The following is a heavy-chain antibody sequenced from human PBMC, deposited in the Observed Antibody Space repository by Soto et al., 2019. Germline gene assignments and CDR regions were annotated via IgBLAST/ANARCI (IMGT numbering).Heavy chain of an antibody. V-gene: IGHV1-69*13. J-gene: IGHJ4*02. CDR3: ARPVEMATISRSYLFY. Sequence: ASVKVSCKASGGTFSNYAINWVRQAPGQGLEWMGGIIPIFGTANYAQKFQGRVTITADESTSTAYLDLSSLRSEDTAVYYCARPVEMATISRSYLFYWGQGTLVTVSS. CDR2: IIPIFGTA. CDR1: GGTFSNYA. D-gene: IGHD5-12*01.